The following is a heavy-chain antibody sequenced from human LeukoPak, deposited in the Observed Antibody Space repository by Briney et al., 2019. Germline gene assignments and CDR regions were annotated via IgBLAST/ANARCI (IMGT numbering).Heavy chain of an antibody. V-gene: IGHV4-34*01. CDR3: ARGRWYYYGSGSYYSPYYFDY. Sequence: SETLSLTCAVYGGSFSGYYWSWIRQPPGKGLEWIGEINHSGSTNYNPSLKSRVTISVDTYKNQFSLKLNSVTAADTAVYYCARGRWYYYGSGSYYSPYYFDYWGQGTLVTVSS. D-gene: IGHD3-10*01. CDR2: INHSGST. CDR1: GGSFSGYY. J-gene: IGHJ4*02.